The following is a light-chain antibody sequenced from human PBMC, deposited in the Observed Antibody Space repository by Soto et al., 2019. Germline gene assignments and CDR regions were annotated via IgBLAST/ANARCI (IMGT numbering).Light chain of an antibody. V-gene: IGKV2-24*01. CDR3: MQATQFPWT. Sequence: DIVMTQTPLSSPVTLGQPASISCRSSQSLVXSNGNTYLTWLQQRPGQPPRLLIYQIFNRFSGVPDRFSGRGAGTDFTLKISRVEAEDVGVYYCMQATQFPWTFGQGTKVEIK. J-gene: IGKJ1*01. CDR1: QSLVXSNGNTY. CDR2: QIF.